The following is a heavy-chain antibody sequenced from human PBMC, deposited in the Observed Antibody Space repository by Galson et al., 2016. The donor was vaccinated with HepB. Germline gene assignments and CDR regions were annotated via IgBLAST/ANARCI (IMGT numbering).Heavy chain of an antibody. CDR3: ARGEGTAVADTRLYYYAMDV. CDR1: GYAFTRYG. J-gene: IGHJ6*02. Sequence: SVKVSCKASGYAFTRYGISWVRQAPGQGLEWMGWISTYNGNTNYAQNLQGRVTMTTDTSTSTAYMELRSLRSDDTAVYYCARGEGTAVADTRLYYYAMDVWGQGTTVTVSS. CDR2: ISTYNGNT. D-gene: IGHD6-19*01. V-gene: IGHV1-18*01.